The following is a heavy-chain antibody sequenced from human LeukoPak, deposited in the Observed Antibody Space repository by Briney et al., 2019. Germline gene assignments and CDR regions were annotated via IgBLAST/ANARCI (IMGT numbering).Heavy chain of an antibody. J-gene: IGHJ4*02. D-gene: IGHD2-15*01. Sequence: GGSLRLSCAASGFTFSSFWMSWVRHAPGKGLEWVANIKGDGSEIYYVDSVKGCFSISRDNAKNSLYLQMSSLRAEDTAVYYCARDGSSFDYWGQGALVTVSS. CDR1: GFTFSSFW. V-gene: IGHV3-7*01. CDR2: IKGDGSEI. CDR3: ARDGSSFDY.